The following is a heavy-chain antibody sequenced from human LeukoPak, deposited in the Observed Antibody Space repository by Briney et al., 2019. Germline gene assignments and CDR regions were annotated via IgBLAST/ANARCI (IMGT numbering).Heavy chain of an antibody. CDR2: INPNSGGT. CDR1: GYTFTGYY. D-gene: IGHD2-2*01. J-gene: IGHJ4*02. Sequence: ASVKVSCKASGYTFTGYYMHWVRQAPGQGLEWMGWINPNSGGTNYAQKFQGRVTMTRDTSISTAYMELSRLRSDDTAVYYCARVSSTRFGISVPERLDYWGQGTLVTVSS. V-gene: IGHV1-2*02. CDR3: ARVSSTRFGISVPERLDY.